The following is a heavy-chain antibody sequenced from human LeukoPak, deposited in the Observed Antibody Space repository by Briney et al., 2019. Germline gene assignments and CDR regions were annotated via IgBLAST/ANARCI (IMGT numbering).Heavy chain of an antibody. CDR1: GFTFSSYG. V-gene: IGHV3-7*01. J-gene: IGHJ4*02. D-gene: IGHD5-24*01. CDR3: ARDTRPVEMATADY. CDR2: IKQDGSEK. Sequence: GGSLRLSCAASGFTFSSYGMHWVRQAPGKGLEWVANIKQDGSEKCYVDSVKGRFTISRDNAKSSLYLQMNSLRAEDTAMYYCARDTRPVEMATADYWGQGTLVTVSS.